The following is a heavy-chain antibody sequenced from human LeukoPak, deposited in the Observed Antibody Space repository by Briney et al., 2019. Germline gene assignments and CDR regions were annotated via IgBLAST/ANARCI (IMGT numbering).Heavy chain of an antibody. Sequence: PGGSLRLSCAASGFTFSSYGMHWVRQAPGKGLEWVAFIRYDGSNKYYADSVKGRFTISRDNSKNTLYLQMNSLRAEDTAVYYCAKKGFTTPLYYYMDVRGKGTTVTVSS. J-gene: IGHJ6*03. CDR2: IRYDGSNK. CDR1: GFTFSSYG. V-gene: IGHV3-30*02. D-gene: IGHD3-3*01. CDR3: AKKGFTTPLYYYMDV.